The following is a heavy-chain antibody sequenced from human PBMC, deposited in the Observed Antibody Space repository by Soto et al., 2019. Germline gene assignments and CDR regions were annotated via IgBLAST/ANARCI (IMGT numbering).Heavy chain of an antibody. CDR2: ISDGDGDT. CDR1: GFAFSDYT. D-gene: IGHD3-16*01. Sequence: EVHLLESGGGLVQPGGYLRFSCAAYGFAFSDYTMTWVRQAPGKGLEWVSDISDGDGDTNYEDSVKGRFTISRADYKNTLYLQLDSLRAEDAAVYYCTKGRTFFDFWGKGSLVTVSS. CDR3: TKGRTFFDF. V-gene: IGHV3-23*01. J-gene: IGHJ4*02.